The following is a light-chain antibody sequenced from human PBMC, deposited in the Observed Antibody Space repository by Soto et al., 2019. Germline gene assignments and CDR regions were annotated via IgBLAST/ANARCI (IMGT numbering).Light chain of an antibody. J-gene: IGKJ5*01. CDR1: QGIDTS. CDR3: QQLHGYPIT. CDR2: APS. V-gene: IGKV1-9*01. Sequence: ILLTQSPSSVSASVGDRVTITCRASQGIDTSLAWYQQKPGKAPKLLIYAPSNFQSGVPSRFSGSGSGTHFTLTISSLQPEDFATYYCQQLHGYPITFGQGTRLEI.